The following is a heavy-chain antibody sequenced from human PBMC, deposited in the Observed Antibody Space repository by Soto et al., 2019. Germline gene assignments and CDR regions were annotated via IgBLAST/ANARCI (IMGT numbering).Heavy chain of an antibody. V-gene: IGHV1-18*04. CDR1: GYTFTSYG. D-gene: IGHD6-13*01. Sequence: GASVKVSCKASGYTFTSYGISWVRQAPGQGLEWMGWISAYHGNTNYAQKLQGRVTMTTDTSTSTAYMELRSLRSDDTAVYYCARDRRAAAENKEASRFYYYYYGMDVWGQGTTVNVSS. CDR2: ISAYHGNT. CDR3: ARDRRAAAENKEASRFYYYYYGMDV. J-gene: IGHJ6*02.